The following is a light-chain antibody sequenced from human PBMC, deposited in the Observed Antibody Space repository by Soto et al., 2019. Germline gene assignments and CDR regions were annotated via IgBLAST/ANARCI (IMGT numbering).Light chain of an antibody. CDR3: QHFNSYRFT. Sequence: DVQMTQSPSTLSASVGDRVTITCRASQSISTWLAWYQQKPGKAPKLLIYKASSLESGVPSRFSGSGSGTELTLTISSLQPDDFATYYCQHFNSYRFTFGPGTKVDIK. CDR2: KAS. J-gene: IGKJ3*01. CDR1: QSISTW. V-gene: IGKV1-5*03.